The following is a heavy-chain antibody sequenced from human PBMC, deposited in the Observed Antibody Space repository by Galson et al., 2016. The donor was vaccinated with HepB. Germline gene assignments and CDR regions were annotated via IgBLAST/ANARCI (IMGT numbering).Heavy chain of an antibody. Sequence: SLRLSCAASGFTFSSYSMNWVRQAPGKGLEWVSSISSSSSYIYYADSVKGRFTISGDNAKNSLCLQMNSLRAEDTAVYYCASGYSYGYFYYWGQGTLVTVSS. CDR2: ISSSSSYI. CDR3: ASGYSYGYFYY. D-gene: IGHD5-18*01. CDR1: GFTFSSYS. J-gene: IGHJ4*02. V-gene: IGHV3-21*01.